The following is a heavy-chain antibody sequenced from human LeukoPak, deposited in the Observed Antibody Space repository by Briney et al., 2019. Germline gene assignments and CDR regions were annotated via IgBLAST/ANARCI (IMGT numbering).Heavy chain of an antibody. V-gene: IGHV1-69*13. CDR1: GGTFSSYA. CDR3: ARVSYCSSTSCYAGYYYYYMDV. Sequence: SVKVSCKASGGTFSSYAISWVRQAPGQGLEWMGGIIPIFGTANYAQKFQGRVTITADESTSTAYMELSSLRSEDTAVYYCARVSYCSSTSCYAGYYYYYMDVWGKGTTVTISS. J-gene: IGHJ6*03. D-gene: IGHD2-2*01. CDR2: IIPIFGTA.